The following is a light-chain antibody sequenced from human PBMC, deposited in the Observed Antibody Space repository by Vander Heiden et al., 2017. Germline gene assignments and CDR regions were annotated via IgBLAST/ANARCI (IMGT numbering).Light chain of an antibody. Sequence: EVMLTQSSDTLPLSPGERATLSCRASQTIGTYLAWYQQKPGQAPRLLISDASNRATGIPARFSGSGSGTDFTLTISSLEHEEFAVYYCQERYDWLFTFGPGTKVDIK. CDR1: QTIGTY. V-gene: IGKV3-11*01. CDR3: QERYDWLFT. J-gene: IGKJ3*01. CDR2: DAS.